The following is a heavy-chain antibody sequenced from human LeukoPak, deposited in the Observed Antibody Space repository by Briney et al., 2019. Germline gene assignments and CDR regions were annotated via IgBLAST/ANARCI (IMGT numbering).Heavy chain of an antibody. D-gene: IGHD4-11*01. V-gene: IGHV4-34*01. CDR3: ARSRKRLDAFDI. CDR1: GFTVSSNH. J-gene: IGHJ3*02. Sequence: GSLRLSCAASGFTVSSNHMSWIRQPPGKGLEWIGEINHSGSTNYNPSLKSRVTISVDTSKNQFSLKLSSVTAADTAVYYCARSRKRLDAFDIWGQGTMVTVSS. CDR2: INHSGST.